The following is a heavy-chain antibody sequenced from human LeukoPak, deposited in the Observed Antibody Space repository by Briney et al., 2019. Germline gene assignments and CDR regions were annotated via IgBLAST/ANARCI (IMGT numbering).Heavy chain of an antibody. CDR3: ERGLVPGFLDY. CDR2: INSDESIT. Sequence: GGSLRLSCAASGLTFSSSWMYWVGQAPGKGLVWVSRINSDESITTYADSVKGRFTIPRDNTKNTLYLQKNTQRAGHAGVYLCERGLVPGFLDYWGQGTPVTVSS. D-gene: IGHD4-11*01. V-gene: IGHV3-74*01. CDR1: GLTFSSSW. J-gene: IGHJ4*02.